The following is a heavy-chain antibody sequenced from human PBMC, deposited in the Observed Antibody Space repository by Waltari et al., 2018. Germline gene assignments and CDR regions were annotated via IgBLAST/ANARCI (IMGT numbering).Heavy chain of an antibody. J-gene: IGHJ6*02. CDR3: ARDSTGTTNYFYNGMDV. D-gene: IGHD1-7*01. CDR2: TSPNGCST. V-gene: IGHV1-2*06. Sequence: QVQLVQSGAEVKKPGASVTVSCKASGYTFTAYYIHWVRQAPGQGPEWMGRTSPNGCSTNCSQKFQGRVTMTIDTSTTTAYMDLSSLISDDTAVYYCARDSTGTTNYFYNGMDVWGQGTTVTVSS. CDR1: GYTFTAYY.